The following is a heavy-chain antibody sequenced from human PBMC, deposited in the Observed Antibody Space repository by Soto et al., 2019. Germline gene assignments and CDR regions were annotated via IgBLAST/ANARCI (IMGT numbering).Heavy chain of an antibody. J-gene: IGHJ6*02. CDR3: ARGAVAGNYYYYYGMDI. V-gene: IGHV3-48*02. Sequence: GGSLRLSCAASGFTFSSYSMNWVRQAPGKGLEWVSYISSSSSTIYYADSVKGRFTISRDNAKNSLYLQMNSLRDEDTAVYYCARGAVAGNYYYYYGMDIWGQGTTVTVSS. CDR1: GFTFSSYS. CDR2: ISSSSSTI. D-gene: IGHD6-19*01.